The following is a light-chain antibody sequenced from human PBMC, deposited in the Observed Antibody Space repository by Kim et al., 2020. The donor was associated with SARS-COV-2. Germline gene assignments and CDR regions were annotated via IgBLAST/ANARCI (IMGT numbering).Light chain of an antibody. J-gene: IGLJ3*02. CDR2: RNN. Sequence: QSVLIQPSSASGTPGQMVTISCSGGSSNIGQRTVNWYQQPPEAAPKLLIYRNNQRPSGVPDRFSGSKSGTSASLAISGLQSEDEADYYCAAWDVSLNAWVFGGGTQLTVL. CDR1: SSNIGQRT. CDR3: AAWDVSLNAWV. V-gene: IGLV1-44*01.